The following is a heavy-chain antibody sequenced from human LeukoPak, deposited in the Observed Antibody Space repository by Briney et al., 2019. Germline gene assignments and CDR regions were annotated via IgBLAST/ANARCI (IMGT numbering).Heavy chain of an antibody. J-gene: IGHJ4*02. CDR2: IYTSGST. V-gene: IGHV4-4*07. CDR1: GGSISSYY. Sequence: SETLSLTCTVSGGSISSYYWSWIRQPAGKGLEWIGRIYTSGSTNYNPSLKSRVTMSVDTSKNQFSLKLSSVTAADTAVYYCARRVDSSGYYYVRPYFDYWGQGTLVTVSS. CDR3: ARRVDSSGYYYVRPYFDY. D-gene: IGHD3-22*01.